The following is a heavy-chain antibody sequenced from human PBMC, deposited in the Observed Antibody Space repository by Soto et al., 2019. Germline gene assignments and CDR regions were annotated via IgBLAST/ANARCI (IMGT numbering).Heavy chain of an antibody. CDR1: GDSISSSGFY. CDR3: ARDHRSLGDYYGIDV. Sequence: QVQLQESGPGLVKPSQTLSLTCSVSGDSISSSGFYWSWIRQHPGKALEWIGYIHYTGSTSYNPSLKSRLAISLDASKNQFYLSLSSVTSADTAVYYCARDHRSLGDYYGIDVWGQGTTVTVSS. D-gene: IGHD3-10*01. J-gene: IGHJ6*02. CDR2: IHYTGST. V-gene: IGHV4-31*03.